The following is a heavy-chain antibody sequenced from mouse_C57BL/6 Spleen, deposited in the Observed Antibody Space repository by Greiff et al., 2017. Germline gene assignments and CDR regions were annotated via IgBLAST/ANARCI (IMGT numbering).Heavy chain of an antibody. Sequence: EVQRVESGGGLVKPGGSLKLSCAASGFTFSDYGMHWVRQAPEKGLEWVAYISSGSSTIYYADTVKGRFTISRDNAKNTLFLQMTSLRSEDTAMYYCARNYDGRFAWSAYWGQGTLVTVSA. CDR1: GFTFSDYG. J-gene: IGHJ3*01. D-gene: IGHD2-4*01. CDR3: ARNYDGRFAWSAY. CDR2: ISSGSSTI. V-gene: IGHV5-17*01.